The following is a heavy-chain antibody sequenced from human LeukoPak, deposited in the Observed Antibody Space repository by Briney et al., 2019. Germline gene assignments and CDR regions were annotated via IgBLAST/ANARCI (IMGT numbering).Heavy chain of an antibody. V-gene: IGHV1-2*02. CDR2: INPNSGGT. CDR1: GYTFTGYY. CDR3: ARAPVIVVVPAAIRGIYWFDP. D-gene: IGHD2-2*01. Sequence: ASVTVSCKASGYTFTGYYMHWVRQAPGQGREWMGWINPNSGGTNYAQKFQGRVTMTRDTSISTAYMELSRLRSDDTAVYYCARAPVIVVVPAAIRGIYWFDPWGQGTLVTVSS. J-gene: IGHJ5*02.